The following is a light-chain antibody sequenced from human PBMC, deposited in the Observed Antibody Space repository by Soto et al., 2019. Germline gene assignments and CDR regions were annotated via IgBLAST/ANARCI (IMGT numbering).Light chain of an antibody. J-gene: IGLJ2*01. CDR1: SSDVGGYNY. CDR2: DVS. Sequence: QSALTQPASVSGSPGQSITISCTGTSSDVGGYNYVSWYQQHPGKAPKLMIYDVSNRPSGVSNRFSGSKSGNTASLTISGRQAEDEADYYFSSYTTADTHVVFGGGTKVTVL. CDR3: SSYTTADTHVV. V-gene: IGLV2-14*03.